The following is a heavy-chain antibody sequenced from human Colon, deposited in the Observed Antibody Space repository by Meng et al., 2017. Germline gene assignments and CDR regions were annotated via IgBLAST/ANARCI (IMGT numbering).Heavy chain of an antibody. J-gene: IGHJ4*02. Sequence: EVDWLGVGRACFQPVVSRSLSCAAFSFTFGSDCLHWVCQSPGEGLVWRLRSNTDGSSPDVADSVKGRFTISRDNAKNTLYLQMNSLRAEDTAVYYCTRDPYQVRGIWGQGTLVTVSS. CDR1: SFTFGSDC. V-gene: IGHV3-74*01. D-gene: IGHD3-10*01. CDR3: TRDPYQVRGI. CDR2: SNTDGSSP.